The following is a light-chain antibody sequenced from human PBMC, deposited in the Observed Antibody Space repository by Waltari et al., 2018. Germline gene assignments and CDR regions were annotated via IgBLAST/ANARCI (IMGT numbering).Light chain of an antibody. CDR1: QSISSW. CDR3: QQYNSYLFT. CDR2: KAS. V-gene: IGKV1-5*03. Sequence: IQMTQSLSTLSASVQDRVTITCWASQSISSWLAWYQQKPGKDPKLLIYKASSLESGVPSRFSGSGSGTEFTLTISSLQPDDFATYYCQQYNSYLFTFGPGTKVDIK. J-gene: IGKJ3*01.